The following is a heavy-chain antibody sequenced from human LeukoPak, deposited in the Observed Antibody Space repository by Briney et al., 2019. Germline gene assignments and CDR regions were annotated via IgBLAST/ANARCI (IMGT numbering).Heavy chain of an antibody. J-gene: IGHJ6*03. CDR2: IRYDGSNK. Sequence: QPGGSLRLSCAASGFSFSDYAIYWVRQTPGKGLEWVAFIRYDGSNKIYADSVKGRFTISRDNAKNSLYLQMNSLRAEDTAVYYCARGEPLSGYYMDVWGKGTTVTISS. D-gene: IGHD1-26*01. CDR3: ARGEPLSGYYMDV. V-gene: IGHV3-30*02. CDR1: GFSFSDYA.